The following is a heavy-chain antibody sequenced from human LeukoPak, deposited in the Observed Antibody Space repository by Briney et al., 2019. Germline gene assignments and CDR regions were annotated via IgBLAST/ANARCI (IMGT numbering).Heavy chain of an antibody. V-gene: IGHV1-69*05. J-gene: IGHJ4*02. D-gene: IGHD3-10*01. CDR2: IIPIFGTA. Sequence: GASVKVSCKASGGTFSSYAISWVRQAPGQGLEWMGGIIPIFGTANYAQKFQGRVTITTDESTSTAYMELSSLRSEDTAVYYCATREGLLWFGALGAYFDYWGQGTLVTVSS. CDR1: GGTFSSYA. CDR3: ATREGLLWFGALGAYFDY.